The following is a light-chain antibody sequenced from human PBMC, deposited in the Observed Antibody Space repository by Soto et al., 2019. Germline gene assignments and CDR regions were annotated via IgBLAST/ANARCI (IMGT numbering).Light chain of an antibody. V-gene: IGKV3-15*01. CDR3: QQYHSWPWGT. J-gene: IGKJ1*01. CDR1: QSVGSN. Sequence: EIVMTQSPATLSVSPGERATRSCRASQSVGSNLAWYQQKPGQAPRLLMYGASIRATSFPARFSGSGSGREFTLTISSLQSEDFALYYCQQYHSWPWGTFGHGTKVYIK. CDR2: GAS.